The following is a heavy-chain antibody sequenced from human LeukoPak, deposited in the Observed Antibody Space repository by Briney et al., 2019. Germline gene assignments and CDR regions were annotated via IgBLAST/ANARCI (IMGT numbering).Heavy chain of an antibody. V-gene: IGHV1-2*02. Sequence: ASVKVSCKASGYTFTDYYMHWVRQAPGQGLEWMGWINANSGGTNYAQKFQGRVTMTRDTSITTAYMELRSLRSDDTAVFYCARGPFRNVDTAMIASRFDPWGQGTLVTVSP. J-gene: IGHJ5*02. CDR2: INANSGGT. CDR3: ARGPFRNVDTAMIASRFDP. D-gene: IGHD5-18*01. CDR1: GYTFTDYY.